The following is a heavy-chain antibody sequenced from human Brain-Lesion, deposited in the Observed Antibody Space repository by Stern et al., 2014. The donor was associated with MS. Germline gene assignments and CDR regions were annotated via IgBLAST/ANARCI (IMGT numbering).Heavy chain of an antibody. CDR1: GGSVSSTSYA. CDR3: AGEEDIRYCSGGSCTGNWFDP. D-gene: IGHD2-15*01. Sequence: QLVESGPGLVKPSETLSLTCTVAGGSVSSTSYAWAWIRQPPGKGLEWIWTIYYSGNTYYSPSLKSRLTISLDTSKNQFSLQLRSVTAADTAVYYCAGEEDIRYCSGGSCTGNWFDPWGQGTLVTVSS. CDR2: IYYSGNT. J-gene: IGHJ5*02. V-gene: IGHV4-39*01.